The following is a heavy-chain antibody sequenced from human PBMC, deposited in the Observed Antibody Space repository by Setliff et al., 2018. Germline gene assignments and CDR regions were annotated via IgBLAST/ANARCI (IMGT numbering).Heavy chain of an antibody. CDR1: GFTFSRYA. Sequence: LRLSCAASGFTFSRYALHWVRQAPGKGLEWVALISFDGSNEHYADSVKGRFTISRDNSINTVYLQMNSLRREDTAVYYCARNWATAQHYYYGMDVWGQGTTVTVSS. CDR3: ARNWATAQHYYYGMDV. D-gene: IGHD2-21*02. CDR2: ISFDGSNE. J-gene: IGHJ6*02. V-gene: IGHV3-30*04.